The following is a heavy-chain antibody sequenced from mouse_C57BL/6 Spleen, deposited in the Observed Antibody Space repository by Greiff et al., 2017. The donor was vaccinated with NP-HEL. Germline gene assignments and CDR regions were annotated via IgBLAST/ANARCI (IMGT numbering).Heavy chain of an antibody. Sequence: VKLVESGAELVRPGTSVKMSCKASGYTFTNYWIGWAKQRPGHGLEWIGDIYPGGGYTNYNEKFKGKATLTADKSSSTAYMQFSSLTSEDSAIYYCARSGPNYYGSSYWFAYWGQGTLVTVSA. CDR2: IYPGGGYT. V-gene: IGHV1-63*01. CDR1: GYTFTNYW. CDR3: ARSGPNYYGSSYWFAY. D-gene: IGHD1-1*01. J-gene: IGHJ3*01.